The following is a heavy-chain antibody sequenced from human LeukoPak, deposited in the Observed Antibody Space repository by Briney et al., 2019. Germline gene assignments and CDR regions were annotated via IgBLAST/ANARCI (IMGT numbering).Heavy chain of an antibody. J-gene: IGHJ4*02. CDR2: INPNSGGT. Sequence: GASVKVPCRASGYTFTGYYMHWVRQAPGQGLEWMGWINPNSGGTNYAQKFQGRVTMTRDTSISTAYMELSRLRSDDTAVYYCARGGTRVSMVRGVMVDYWGQGTLVTVSS. D-gene: IGHD3-10*01. CDR1: GYTFTGYY. V-gene: IGHV1-2*02. CDR3: ARGGTRVSMVRGVMVDY.